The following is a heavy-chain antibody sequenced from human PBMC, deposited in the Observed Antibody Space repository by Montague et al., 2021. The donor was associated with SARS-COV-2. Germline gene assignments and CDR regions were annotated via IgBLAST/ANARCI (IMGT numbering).Heavy chain of an antibody. CDR3: AKVKHVHFDFWCGYRGGYFDY. D-gene: IGHD3-3*01. CDR2: IYIGGSST. Sequence: SLRLSCAASGFTFNSYAMRWVRQAPGKGPEWVSAIYIGGSSTYYLYSVKGRFTISRDNSKNTLYLQMNSLRAEDTAVYYCAKVKHVHFDFWCGYRGGYFDYWGQGTLVTVSS. J-gene: IGHJ4*02. V-gene: IGHV3-23*03. CDR1: GFTFNSYA.